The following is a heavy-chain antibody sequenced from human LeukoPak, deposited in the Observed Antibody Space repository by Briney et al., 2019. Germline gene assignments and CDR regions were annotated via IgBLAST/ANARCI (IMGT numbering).Heavy chain of an antibody. Sequence: ASVKVSCKASGGTFSSYAISWVRQAPGQGLEWMGGIIPIFGTANYAQKFQGRVTITADKSTSTAYMELSSLRSEDTAVYYCARERSQGVYYDSSGYEHYFDYWGQGTLVTVSS. CDR1: GGTFSSYA. CDR2: IIPIFGTA. CDR3: ARERSQGVYYDSSGYEHYFDY. V-gene: IGHV1-69*06. D-gene: IGHD3-22*01. J-gene: IGHJ4*02.